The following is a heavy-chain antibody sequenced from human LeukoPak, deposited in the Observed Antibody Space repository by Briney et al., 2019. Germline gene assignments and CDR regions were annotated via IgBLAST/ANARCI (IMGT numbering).Heavy chain of an antibody. CDR3: ARSSSWYSWFDP. CDR2: IYYGGST. V-gene: IGHV4-59*01. D-gene: IGHD6-13*01. Sequence: SETLSLTCTVYGGSISNYYWSWIRRPPGKGLEWIGFIYYGGSTSYNPCLKSRVTISVDTSKDKFSLKLSSVTAADTAVYYCARSSSWYSWFDPWGQGTLVTVSS. CDR1: GGSISNYY. J-gene: IGHJ5*02.